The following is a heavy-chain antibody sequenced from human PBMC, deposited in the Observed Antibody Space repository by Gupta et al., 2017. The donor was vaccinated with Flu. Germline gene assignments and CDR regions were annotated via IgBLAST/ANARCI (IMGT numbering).Heavy chain of an antibody. CDR1: GFTFSNYA. CDR2: IWYDGRTK. CDR3: AKDKLSFLEWLLGTHLDV. V-gene: IGHV3-33*06. J-gene: IGHJ6*02. Sequence: QVQVVESGGGVVQPGRSLRLSCAASGFTFSNYAMHWVRPAPGKGLEWVAVIWYDGRTKYYADSVKGRFTISRDNSKNTLYLQMNSLRAEDTAVYYCAKDKLSFLEWLLGTHLDVWGLGTTVTVSS. D-gene: IGHD3-3*01.